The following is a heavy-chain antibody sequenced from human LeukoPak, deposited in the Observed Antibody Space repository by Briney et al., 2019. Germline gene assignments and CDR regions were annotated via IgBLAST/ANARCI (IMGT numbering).Heavy chain of an antibody. CDR2: IYCGGST. CDR3: AREAPCDSSGYYDY. D-gene: IGHD3-22*01. V-gene: IGHV3-66*02. Sequence: GGSLRLSCAASGFTVSRYYMSWVRQAPGKGLEWVAVIYCGGSTYYADSVKGRFTISRDNSKNTLYLQLNSLRAEDTAVYYCAREAPCDSSGYYDYWGQGTLVTVSS. J-gene: IGHJ4*02. CDR1: GFTVSRYY.